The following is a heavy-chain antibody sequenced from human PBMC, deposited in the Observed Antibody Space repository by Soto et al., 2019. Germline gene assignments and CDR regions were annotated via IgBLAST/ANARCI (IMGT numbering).Heavy chain of an antibody. J-gene: IGHJ4*02. CDR1: GFTFSSYW. V-gene: IGHV3-74*01. CDR3: ARDCSTSCFIDC. CDR2: INNDGSST. D-gene: IGHD2-2*01. Sequence: PGGSLRLSCAASGFTFSSYWMHWARQAPGEGLVWVSRINNDGSSTTYADSVKGRFTISRDNAKNTLYLQMNSLRAEDTAVYYCARDCSTSCFIDCWGQGTLVTVSS.